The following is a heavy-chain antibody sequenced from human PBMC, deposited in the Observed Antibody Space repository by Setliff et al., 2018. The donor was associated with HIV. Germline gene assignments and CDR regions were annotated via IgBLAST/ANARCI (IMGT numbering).Heavy chain of an antibody. J-gene: IGHJ1*01. CDR2: VYYTGTS. V-gene: IGHV4-31*03. Sequence: SETLSLTCTVSGVSVSSGGYYWSWIRQHPGKGLEWIGYVYYTGTSYFNPSLKSRITISVDTSKNHFSLKPGFVTAADTAVYYFARGERTTWDLAEYFQHWGHGTLVTVAS. D-gene: IGHD2-2*01. CDR1: GVSVSSGGYY. CDR3: ARGERTTWDLAEYFQH.